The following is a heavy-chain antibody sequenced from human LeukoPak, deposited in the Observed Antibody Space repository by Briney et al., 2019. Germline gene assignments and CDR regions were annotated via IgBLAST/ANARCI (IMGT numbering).Heavy chain of an antibody. V-gene: IGHV4-34*01. CDR3: ARGPVRVGATKDY. CDR2: INHSGST. CDR1: GGSFSGYY. D-gene: IGHD1-26*01. J-gene: IGHJ4*02. Sequence: SETLSLTCAVYGGSFSGYYWGWIRQPPGKGLEWIGEINHSGSTNYNPSPKSRVTISVDTSKNQFSLKLSSVTAADTAVYYCARGPVRVGATKDYWGQGTLVTVSS.